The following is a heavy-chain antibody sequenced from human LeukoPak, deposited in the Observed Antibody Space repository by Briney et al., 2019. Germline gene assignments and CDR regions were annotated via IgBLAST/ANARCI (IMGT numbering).Heavy chain of an antibody. V-gene: IGHV4-39*07. CDR2: IYSSGSP. J-gene: IGHJ1*01. CDR1: GASISNSELY. CDR3: ARDPPGGIGEYFQH. Sequence: PSETLSLTCTVSGASISNSELYWGWIRQAPGKGLEWIGSIYSSGSPYYSPSFKSRATMSIDRSQNHFSLRLTSVTAADTAVYYCARDPPGGIGEYFQHWGQGTLVTVSS. D-gene: IGHD2-15*01.